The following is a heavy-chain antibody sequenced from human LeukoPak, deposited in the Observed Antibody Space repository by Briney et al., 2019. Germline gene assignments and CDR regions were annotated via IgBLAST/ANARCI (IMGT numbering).Heavy chain of an antibody. V-gene: IGHV1-69*04. CDR3: ARRSPVAGPSSTPRYYYYGMDV. Sequence: GASVKVSCKASGGTLSSYAISWVRQAPGQGLEWMGRIIPILGIANYAQKFQGRVTITADKSTSTAYMELSSLRSEDTALYYCARRSPVAGPSSTPRYYYYGMDVWGQGTTVTVSS. D-gene: IGHD6-19*01. J-gene: IGHJ6*02. CDR1: GGTLSSYA. CDR2: IIPILGIA.